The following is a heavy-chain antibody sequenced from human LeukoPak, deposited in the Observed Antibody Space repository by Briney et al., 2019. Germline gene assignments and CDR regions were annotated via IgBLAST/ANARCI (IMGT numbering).Heavy chain of an antibody. D-gene: IGHD3-3*01. J-gene: IGHJ4*02. CDR2: INHSGST. Sequence: SETLSLTCAVYGGSFSGYYWSWIRQPPGKGLEWIGEINHSGSTNYNPSLKSRVTISVDTSKNQFSLKLSSVTAEDTAVYYCARDKTIVGPVDYWGQGTLVTVSS. CDR1: GGSFSGYY. V-gene: IGHV4-34*01. CDR3: ARDKTIVGPVDY.